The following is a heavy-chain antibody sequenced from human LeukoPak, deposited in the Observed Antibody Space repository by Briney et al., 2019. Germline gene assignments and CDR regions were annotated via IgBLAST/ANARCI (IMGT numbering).Heavy chain of an antibody. CDR1: GFTFSSYA. J-gene: IGHJ4*02. Sequence: GGSLRLSCAASGFTFSSYAMHWVRQAPGKGLEWVAVISYDGSNKYYADSVKGRLTISRDNSKNSLYLKMNSLRDEDTAVYYCAKGSDTMVVVVSPLGYWGQGTLVTVSS. D-gene: IGHD3-22*01. CDR2: ISYDGSNK. V-gene: IGHV3-30-3*01. CDR3: AKGSDTMVVVVSPLGY.